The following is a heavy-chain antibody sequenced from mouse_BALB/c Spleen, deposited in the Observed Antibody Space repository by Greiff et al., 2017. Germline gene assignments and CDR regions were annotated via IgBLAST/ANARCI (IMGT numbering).Heavy chain of an antibody. CDR2: ISDGGSYT. Sequence: EVQLVESGGGLVKPGGSLKLSCAASGFTFSDYYMYWVRQTPEKRLVWVATISDGGSYTYYPDSVKGRFTISRDNAKNNLYLQMSSLKSEDTAMYYCARDDDGYGDYFDYWGQGTTLTVSS. V-gene: IGHV5-4*02. CDR1: GFTFSDYY. D-gene: IGHD2-3*01. J-gene: IGHJ2*01. CDR3: ARDDDGYGDYFDY.